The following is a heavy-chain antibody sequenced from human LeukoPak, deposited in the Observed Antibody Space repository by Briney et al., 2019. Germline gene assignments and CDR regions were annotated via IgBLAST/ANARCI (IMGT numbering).Heavy chain of an antibody. Sequence: SETLSLTCAVSGGSISSGGYSWSWIRQPPGKGLEWIGYIFDSGSTYYSPSLKSRVTISVERSRNQFSLQLSSVTAADTAVYYCGSDTGRYWGQGTLVTVSS. CDR1: GGSISSGGYS. J-gene: IGHJ4*02. D-gene: IGHD3-10*01. CDR2: IFDSGST. V-gene: IGHV4-30-2*01. CDR3: GSDTGRY.